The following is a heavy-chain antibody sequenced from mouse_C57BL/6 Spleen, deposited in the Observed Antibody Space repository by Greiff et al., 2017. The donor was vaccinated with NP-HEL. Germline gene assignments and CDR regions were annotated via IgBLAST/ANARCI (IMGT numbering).Heavy chain of an antibody. J-gene: IGHJ2*01. CDR1: GYAFSSSW. CDR3: ARDYEYYFDY. V-gene: IGHV1-82*01. Sequence: VKLLESGPELVKPGASVKISCKASGYAFSSSWMNWVKQRPGKGLEWIGRIYPGDGDTNYNGKFKGKATLTADKSSSTAYMQLSSLTSEDSAVYFCARDYEYYFDYWGQGTTLTVSS. D-gene: IGHD2-4*01. CDR2: IYPGDGDT.